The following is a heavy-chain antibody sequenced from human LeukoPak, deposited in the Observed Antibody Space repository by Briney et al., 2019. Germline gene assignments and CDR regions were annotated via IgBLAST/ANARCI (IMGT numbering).Heavy chain of an antibody. D-gene: IGHD6-19*01. V-gene: IGHV1-69*05. CDR3: ARDQTSRGYSSGWLDY. J-gene: IGHJ4*02. Sequence: SVKVSCKVSGGTFSSYAISWVRQAPGQGLEWMGGIIPIFGTANYAQKFQGRVTITTDESTSTAYMELSSLRSEDTAVYYCARDQTSRGYSSGWLDYWGQGTLVTVSS. CDR1: GGTFSSYA. CDR2: IIPIFGTA.